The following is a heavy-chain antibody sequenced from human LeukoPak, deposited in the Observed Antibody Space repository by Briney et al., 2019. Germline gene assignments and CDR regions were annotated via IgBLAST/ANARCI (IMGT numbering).Heavy chain of an antibody. CDR3: ARDWGDNEGYYFDY. Sequence: SETLSLTCTVSGGSISNYYWSWIRQPPGKGLEWIACIYYSGITNYNPSLKSRVTISVDMSKNQFSLKLSSVTAADTAVYYCARDWGDNEGYYFDYWGQGTLVTVSS. CDR2: IYYSGIT. D-gene: IGHD3-10*01. V-gene: IGHV4-59*01. J-gene: IGHJ4*02. CDR1: GGSISNYY.